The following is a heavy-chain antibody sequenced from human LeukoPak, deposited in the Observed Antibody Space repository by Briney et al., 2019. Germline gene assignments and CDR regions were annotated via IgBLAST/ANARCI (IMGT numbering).Heavy chain of an antibody. V-gene: IGHV4-59*12. CDR1: GGSISSYY. D-gene: IGHD2-15*01. J-gene: IGHJ4*02. CDR3: ARDFVVAATDYFDY. Sequence: PSETLSLTCTVSGGSISSYYWSWIRQPPGKGLEWIGYIYYSGSTNYNPSLKSRVTISVDTSKNQFSLKLSSVTAADTAVYYCARDFVVAATDYFDYWGQGTLVTVSS. CDR2: IYYSGST.